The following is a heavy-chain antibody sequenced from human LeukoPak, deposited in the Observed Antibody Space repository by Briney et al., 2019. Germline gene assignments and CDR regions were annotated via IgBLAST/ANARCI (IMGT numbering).Heavy chain of an antibody. CDR3: AGDYYDSSGYFLGVY. J-gene: IGHJ4*02. CDR2: ISSSGSNT. Sequence: PGGSLRLSCAASGFTFSSYEMNWVRQAPGKGLEWVSYISSSGSNTYYADSVKGRFTISRDNAKNSLYLQMNSLRAEDTAVYYCAGDYYDSSGYFLGVYWGQGTLVTVSS. D-gene: IGHD3-22*01. V-gene: IGHV3-48*03. CDR1: GFTFSSYE.